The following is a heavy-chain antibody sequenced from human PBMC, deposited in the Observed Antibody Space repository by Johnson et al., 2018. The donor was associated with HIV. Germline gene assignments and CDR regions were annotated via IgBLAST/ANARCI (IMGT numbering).Heavy chain of an antibody. J-gene: IGHJ3*02. D-gene: IGHD1-26*01. CDR3: ARGGVGDVFDI. Sequence: QVQLVESGGGVVQPGGSLTLSCAASGFVFSDYYMSWIRQAPGKGLEWVSYISSSGNTIYYADSGKGRFTISRDNPKNSLYLQMNLLRAEDTVVYYCARGGVGDVFDIWGQGTMVTVSS. V-gene: IGHV3-11*04. CDR1: GFVFSDYY. CDR2: ISSSGNTI.